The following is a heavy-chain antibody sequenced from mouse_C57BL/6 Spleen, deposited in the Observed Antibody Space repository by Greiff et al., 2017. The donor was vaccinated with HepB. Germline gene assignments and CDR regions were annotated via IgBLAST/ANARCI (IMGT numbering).Heavy chain of an antibody. Sequence: DVKLQESGPGLVKPSQSLSLTCSVTGYSITSGYYWNWIRQFPGNKLEWMGYISNDGSNNYNPSLKNRISITRDTSKNQFFMKLKSVKTEDTATEYCARGARYAMDYWGQGTSVTVSS. V-gene: IGHV3-6*01. J-gene: IGHJ4*01. CDR2: ISNDGSN. CDR3: ARGARYAMDY. CDR1: GYSITSGYY.